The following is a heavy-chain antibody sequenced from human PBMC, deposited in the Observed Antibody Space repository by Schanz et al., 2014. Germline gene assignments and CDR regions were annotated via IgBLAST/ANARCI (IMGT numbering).Heavy chain of an antibody. D-gene: IGHD2-21*01. V-gene: IGHV3-23*01. CDR3: AREDCSATSCYFRY. CDR2: ISGSGGDT. CDR1: GFTFSIFA. J-gene: IGHJ4*02. Sequence: VQLLESGGGLVQPGGSLRLSCVASGFTFSIFAMTWVRQAPGQGLEWVSTISGSGGDTYPADSVKGRFTISRDNSNNTVYLQMNTLRAEDTAVYYCAREDCSATSCYFRYWGQGTLVTVSS.